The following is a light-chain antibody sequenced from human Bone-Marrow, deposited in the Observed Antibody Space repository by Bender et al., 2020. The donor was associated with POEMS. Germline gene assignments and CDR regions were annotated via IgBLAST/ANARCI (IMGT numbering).Light chain of an antibody. CDR1: DLGDKY. V-gene: IGLV3-1*01. J-gene: IGLJ2*01. CDR3: QAWDTYSVI. Sequence: SYEVTQPPSVSVSPGQTASITCSGDDLGDKYVAWYQQKPGQSPVLVIYQDTKRPSGIPERFSGSNSGNTATLTISGTQAMDKADYYCQAWDTYSVIFGRGTKLTVL. CDR2: QDT.